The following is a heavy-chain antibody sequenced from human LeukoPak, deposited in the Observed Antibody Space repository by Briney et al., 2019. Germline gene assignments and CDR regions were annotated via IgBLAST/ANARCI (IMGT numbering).Heavy chain of an antibody. CDR3: ERDYGSGNYPEDY. D-gene: IGHD3-10*01. J-gene: IGHJ4*02. CDR2: IRPKSGGT. V-gene: IGHV1-2*02. CDR1: GHTFTGYY. Sequence: GASVKVSCKASGHTFTGYYMHWVRQAPGQGLEWMGWIRPKSGGTSYAQKFQGRVTMTRDMSTNTVYMELSSLRSEDTAVYYCERDYGSGNYPEDYWGQGTLVTVSS.